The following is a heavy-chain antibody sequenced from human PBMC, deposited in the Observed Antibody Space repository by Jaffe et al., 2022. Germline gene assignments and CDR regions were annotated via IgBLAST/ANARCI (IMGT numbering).Heavy chain of an antibody. CDR2: ISGSVEST. V-gene: IGHV3-23*01. Sequence: EVQLLESGGGLVQPGGSLRLSCAASGFTFSSYAMTWVRQAPGKGLEWVSAISGSVESTFYADSVKGRFAISRDNSKNTLYLQMNSLRADDTAVYYCGKGTYDGGETNIDYWGQGTLVTVSS. CDR1: GFTFSSYA. CDR3: GKGTYDGGETNIDY. J-gene: IGHJ4*02. D-gene: IGHD4-17*01.